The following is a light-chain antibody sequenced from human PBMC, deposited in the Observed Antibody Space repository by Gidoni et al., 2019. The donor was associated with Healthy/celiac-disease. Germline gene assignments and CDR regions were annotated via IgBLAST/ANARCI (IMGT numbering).Light chain of an antibody. V-gene: IGKV1-39*01. J-gene: IGKJ2*01. CDR3: QQGYSTPAT. Sequence: DIQMTQSRSSLPASVGDRVTITCPASQSISSYLNWYQQKPGKAPKLLIYDASSLHSGVPSRFSGSGSGTDFTLTISSLQPEDFATYYCQQGYSTPATFGQXTKLEIK. CDR1: QSISSY. CDR2: DAS.